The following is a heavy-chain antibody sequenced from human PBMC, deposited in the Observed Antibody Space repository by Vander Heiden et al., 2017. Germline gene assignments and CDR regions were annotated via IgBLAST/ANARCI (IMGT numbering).Heavy chain of an antibody. V-gene: IGHV3-21*01. CDR2: CGRGGSK. D-gene: IGHD2-15*01. Sequence: EVRLAESGGGRVKPGGSLRLSWSPSGTSFSDYKMNWVRQAPGKGLEWVSSCGRGGSKDYADSVKGRVTISRDNDRKSLSLQMNTLRAAEMAVYYCAREGYKDCDTWGHRTLGTVSS. CDR3: AREGYKDCDT. J-gene: IGHJ4*01. CDR1: GTSFSDYK.